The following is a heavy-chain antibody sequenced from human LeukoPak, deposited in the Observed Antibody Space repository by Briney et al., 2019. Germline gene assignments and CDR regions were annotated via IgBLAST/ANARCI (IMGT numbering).Heavy chain of an antibody. V-gene: IGHV3-33*01. D-gene: IGHD5-12*01. Sequence: PGGSLRLSCVTSGFTFSSYGMHWVRQAPGKGLQWVARITSDGSIQQYADSVRGRFTISRDSSKNTLYLQMNSLGAEDTAMYSCTREGGGYGIDYWGQGTLVIVSS. J-gene: IGHJ4*02. CDR2: ITSDGSIQ. CDR1: GFTFSSYG. CDR3: TREGGGYGIDY.